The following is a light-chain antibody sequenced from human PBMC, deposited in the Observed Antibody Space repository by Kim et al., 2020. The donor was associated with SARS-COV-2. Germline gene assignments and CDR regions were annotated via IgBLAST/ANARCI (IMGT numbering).Light chain of an antibody. CDR3: QQRSDWPLT. CDR2: DTS. V-gene: IGKV3-11*01. CDR1: QSIGTQ. J-gene: IGKJ4*01. Sequence: WSPGERATLSCRASQSIGTQLGWYQQKPGQAPRLLISDTSNRAAGIPARFSGSGSETDFTLTISSLEPEDFAVYYCQQRSDWPLTFGGGTKVDIK.